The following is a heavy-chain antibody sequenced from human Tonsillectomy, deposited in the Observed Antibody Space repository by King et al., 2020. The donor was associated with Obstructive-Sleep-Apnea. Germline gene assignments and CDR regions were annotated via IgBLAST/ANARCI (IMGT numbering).Heavy chain of an antibody. V-gene: IGHV3-30*03. Sequence: QLVESGGGVVQPGRSLRLSCAASGFTSSNYGMHWVRQAPGEGLEWVASISYDGSDKYYADSLKGRFTISRDNSKSTLYLQMNSLRPEDTAVYYCGGYNWFDPWGQGTLVTVSS. CDR2: ISYDGSDK. CDR3: GGYNWFDP. J-gene: IGHJ5*02. CDR1: GFTSSNYG. D-gene: IGHD6-13*01.